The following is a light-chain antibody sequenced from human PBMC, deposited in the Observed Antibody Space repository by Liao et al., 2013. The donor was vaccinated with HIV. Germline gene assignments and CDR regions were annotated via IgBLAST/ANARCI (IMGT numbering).Light chain of an antibody. CDR2: QDI. CDR3: QAWDSTANV. J-gene: IGLJ1*01. CDR1: KMGDKY. V-gene: IGLV3-1*01. Sequence: SYELTQPPSVSVSPGQTASITCSGPKMGDKYVSWYQQRPGQSPVLVIYQDIMRPSGIPERFSGANSGNTATLTISGTQAMDEADYYCQAWDSTANVFGTGTKVTVL.